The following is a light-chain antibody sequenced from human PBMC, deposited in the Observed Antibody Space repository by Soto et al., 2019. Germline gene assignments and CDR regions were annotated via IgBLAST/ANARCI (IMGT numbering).Light chain of an antibody. J-gene: IGKJ1*01. Sequence: EIVLTQSPGTLSLSPGERATLSCRASQSVSSSFLAWYQQKPGQAPRLLIYGASTRATGIPDRFSGSGSGTDFTLTISRLEPEDFAVYHCQQYDSSPWTFGQGTKVEMK. CDR3: QQYDSSPWT. CDR1: QSVSSSF. V-gene: IGKV3-20*01. CDR2: GAS.